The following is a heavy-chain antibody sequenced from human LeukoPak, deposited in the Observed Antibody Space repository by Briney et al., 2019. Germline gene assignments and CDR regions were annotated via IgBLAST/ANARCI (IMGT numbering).Heavy chain of an antibody. CDR3: ARGPVIVATIEILSLVAFDI. V-gene: IGHV4-30-4*01. D-gene: IGHD5-12*01. J-gene: IGHJ3*02. Sequence: SETLSLTCTVSGGSISSGDYYWSWIRQPPGKGLEWIGYIYYSASTYYNPSLKSRVTISVDTSKNQFSLKLSSVTAADTAVYYCARGPVIVATIEILSLVAFDIWGQGTMVTVSS. CDR2: IYYSAST. CDR1: GGSISSGDYY.